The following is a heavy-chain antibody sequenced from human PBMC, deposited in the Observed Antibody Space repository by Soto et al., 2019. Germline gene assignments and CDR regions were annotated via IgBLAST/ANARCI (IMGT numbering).Heavy chain of an antibody. V-gene: IGHV6-1*01. J-gene: IGHJ6*02. CDR2: TYYRSKWYN. Sequence: SQTLSLTCDISGDIISSNSAAWNWIRQSPSRGLEWLGRTYYRSKWYNDYAVSVRSRITINPDTSKNQFSLQLNSVTPEDTAVYYCARTEGSGWDLYYYYGMDVWGQGTTVTVSS. D-gene: IGHD6-19*01. CDR3: ARTEGSGWDLYYYYGMDV. CDR1: GDIISSNSAA.